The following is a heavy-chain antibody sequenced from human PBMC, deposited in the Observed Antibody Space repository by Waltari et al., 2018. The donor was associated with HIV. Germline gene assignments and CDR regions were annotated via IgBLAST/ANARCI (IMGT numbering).Heavy chain of an antibody. V-gene: IGHV4-34*01. J-gene: IGHJ3*02. CDR2: INHSGST. CDR3: ARRNYGDQDDVFDI. CDR1: GGSFSGYY. Sequence: QVQLQQWGAGLLKPSETLSLTCAVYGGSFSGYYWTWIRQPPGKGLEWIGEINHSGSTNCNPSLKSRVTISADTSKNQFSLKLSSVTAADTAVYYCARRNYGDQDDVFDIWGQGTMVTVSS. D-gene: IGHD4-17*01.